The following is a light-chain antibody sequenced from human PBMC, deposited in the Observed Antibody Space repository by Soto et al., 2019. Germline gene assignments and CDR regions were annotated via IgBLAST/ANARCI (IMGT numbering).Light chain of an antibody. J-gene: IGKJ3*01. V-gene: IGKV3-20*01. CDR2: GAS. CDR3: QQYGSSLFT. Sequence: EIVLTQSPGTLSLSPGERATLSCRASQSVRSSYLAWYQQKPGQAPRLLIYGASTRATGIPDRFIGGGSGTDFTLTISRLEPEDFAVYYCQQYGSSLFTFGPGTKVDIK. CDR1: QSVRSSY.